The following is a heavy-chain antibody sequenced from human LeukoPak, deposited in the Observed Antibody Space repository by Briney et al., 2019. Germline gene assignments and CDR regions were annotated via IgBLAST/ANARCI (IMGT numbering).Heavy chain of an antibody. CDR2: ISNSGGTT. J-gene: IGHJ3*02. D-gene: IGHD6-19*01. CDR3: ARDYGGSGFPADVFEI. CDR1: GFTFISYA. Sequence: GGSLRLSCAASGFTFISYAMSWVRQAPGKVLEWDSTISNSGGTTSYAEAEKGRFNIPRDDAKNSLYVQMNSLRHEDTFVYECARDYGGSGFPADVFEIWGQGTMVTVSS. V-gene: IGHV3-21*01.